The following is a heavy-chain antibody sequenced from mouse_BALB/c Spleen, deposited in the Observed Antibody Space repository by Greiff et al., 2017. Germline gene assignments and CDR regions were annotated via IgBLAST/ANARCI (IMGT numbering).Heavy chain of an antibody. J-gene: IGHJ4*01. D-gene: IGHD1-3*01. V-gene: IGHV1-20*02. Sequence: EVQLQQSGPELVKPGASVKISCTASGYSFTGYFMHWVMQSPGKSLEWIGRINPYNGDTFYNQKFKGKATLTVDKSSSTAHMELRRLASEDSSVYYCAGYGSSHMDYWGQGTTVTVSS. CDR1: GYSFTGYF. CDR2: INPYNGDT. CDR3: AGYGSSHMDY.